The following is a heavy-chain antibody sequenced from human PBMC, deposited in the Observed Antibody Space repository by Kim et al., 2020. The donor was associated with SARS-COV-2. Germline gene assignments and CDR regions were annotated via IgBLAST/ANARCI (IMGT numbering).Heavy chain of an antibody. J-gene: IGHJ4*02. Sequence: ADSVSGRFTISRDNAENSLYLQMKRLRAEETAVYYCARAPYYDSSGYYLRWGQGTLVTVSS. V-gene: IGHV3-21*01. D-gene: IGHD3-22*01. CDR3: ARAPYYDSSGYYLR.